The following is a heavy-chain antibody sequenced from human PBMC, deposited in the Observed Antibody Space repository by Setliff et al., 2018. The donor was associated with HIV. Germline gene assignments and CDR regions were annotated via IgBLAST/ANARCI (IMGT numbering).Heavy chain of an antibody. J-gene: IGHJ5*02. CDR3: ARRGNTTVPTRDNWFDP. CDR2: INPNSGGT. V-gene: IGHV1-2*06. CDR1: GYTFTGYF. D-gene: IGHD4-4*01. Sequence: ASVKVSCKASGYTFTGYFIHWVRQAPGQGLEWMGRINPNSGGTNYPQNFQGRVTMTTDTSISTAYMELSSLRSDDTAVYYCARRGNTTVPTRDNWFDPWGQGTLVTVSS.